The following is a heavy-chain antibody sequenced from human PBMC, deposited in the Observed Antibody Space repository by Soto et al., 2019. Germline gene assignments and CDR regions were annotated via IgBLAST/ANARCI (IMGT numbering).Heavy chain of an antibody. CDR2: ISSSSSTI. J-gene: IGHJ3*02. CDR1: GFTFSSYS. CDR3: ARDLSITMIVVVMPDAFDI. Sequence: GGSLRLSCAASGFTFSSYSMNWVRQAPGKGLEWVSYISSSSSTIYYADSVKGRFTISRDNAKNSLYLQMNSLRAEDTAVYYCARDLSITMIVVVMPDAFDIWGQGTMVTVSS. V-gene: IGHV3-48*01. D-gene: IGHD3-22*01.